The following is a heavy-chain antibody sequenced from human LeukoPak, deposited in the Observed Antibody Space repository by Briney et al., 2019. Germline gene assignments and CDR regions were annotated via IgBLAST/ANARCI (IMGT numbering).Heavy chain of an antibody. Sequence: QAGGSLRLSCAASGFTVSSNYMSWVRQAPGKGLEWVSVIYSGGSPYYADSVKGRFPISRDNSKNTLYLQMNSLRAEDTAVYYCARDAYDSSGYSHAFDIWGQGTMVTVSS. CDR3: ARDAYDSSGYSHAFDI. J-gene: IGHJ3*02. CDR2: IYSGGSP. V-gene: IGHV3-53*01. D-gene: IGHD3-22*01. CDR1: GFTVSSNY.